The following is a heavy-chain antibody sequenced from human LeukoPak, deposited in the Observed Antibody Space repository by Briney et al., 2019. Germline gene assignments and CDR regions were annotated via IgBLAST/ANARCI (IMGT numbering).Heavy chain of an antibody. V-gene: IGHV4-59*01. CDR1: GGSITSYY. Sequence: TSSETLSLTCTVSGGSITSYYWSWIRQPPGKGLEWIGYIYYSGSANYNPSLKSRVTISVDTSKNQFSLKLSSVTAADTAVYYCARAPGYCSSTSCYDYYGMDVWGQGTTVTVSS. CDR3: ARAPGYCSSTSCYDYYGMDV. CDR2: IYYSGSA. D-gene: IGHD2-2*01. J-gene: IGHJ6*02.